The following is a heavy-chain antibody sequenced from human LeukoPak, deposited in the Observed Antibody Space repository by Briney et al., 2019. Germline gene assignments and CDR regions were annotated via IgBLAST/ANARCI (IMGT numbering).Heavy chain of an antibody. CDR3: AKVFCSGGSCYPHTFDY. CDR2: IRNDGSIK. V-gene: IGHV3-30*02. CDR1: RFTFSTYG. D-gene: IGHD2-15*01. J-gene: IGHJ4*02. Sequence: GGSLRLSCAASRFTFSTYGMHWVRQAPGKGLDWGAFIRNDGSIKYYADSVKGRFTISRDNSENTLYLQMNSLRPEDTAMYYCAKVFCSGGSCYPHTFDYWGQGILVTVSS.